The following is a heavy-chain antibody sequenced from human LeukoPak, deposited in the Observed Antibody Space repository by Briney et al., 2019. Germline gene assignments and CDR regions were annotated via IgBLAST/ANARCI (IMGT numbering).Heavy chain of an antibody. J-gene: IGHJ4*02. Sequence: AETLTLTCAASGFTISSYDWRWVRQPPGKGLEWIGFIYYRGSTNYNPCLKSRVAISVDRSKNHFSLKLNSVTAADTAVYYGARFFKGGDYGDYSDYWGQGTLVTVSS. CDR1: GFTISSYD. D-gene: IGHD4-17*01. CDR3: ARFFKGGDYGDYSDY. V-gene: IGHV4-59*08. CDR2: IYYRGST.